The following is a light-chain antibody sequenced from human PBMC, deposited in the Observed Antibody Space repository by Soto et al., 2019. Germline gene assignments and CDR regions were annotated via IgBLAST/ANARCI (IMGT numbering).Light chain of an antibody. J-gene: IGKJ1*01. CDR2: DAS. CDR1: QSISSW. CDR3: QQYNSYRT. Sequence: DIQMTQSPSTLSASVGDRVTITCRASQSISSWLACDQQKPGRAPKLLIYDASSLDGGVPSRFSGSGSGTEFTLTISSLQPDDFATYYCQQYNSYRTFGQGTKVDI. V-gene: IGKV1-5*01.